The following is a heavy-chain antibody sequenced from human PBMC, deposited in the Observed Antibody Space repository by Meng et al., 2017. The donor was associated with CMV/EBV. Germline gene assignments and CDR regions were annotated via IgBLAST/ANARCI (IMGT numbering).Heavy chain of an antibody. CDR3: ARDQSSTSYYYYGMDV. J-gene: IGHJ6*02. V-gene: IGHV1-2*02. CDR1: GHTFTGYY. CDR2: INPNSGGT. D-gene: IGHD2-2*01. Sequence: ASVKVSCKASGHTFTGYYMHWVRQAPGQGLEWMGWINPNSGGTNYAQKFQGRVTMTRDTSISTAYMELSRLRSDDTAVYYCARDQSSTSYYYYGMDVWGQGTTVTVSS.